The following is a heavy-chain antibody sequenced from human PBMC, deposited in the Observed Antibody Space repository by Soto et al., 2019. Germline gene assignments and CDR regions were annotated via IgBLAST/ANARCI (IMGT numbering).Heavy chain of an antibody. D-gene: IGHD5-18*01. CDR1: GGSISSSNW. Sequence: PSETLSLTCAVSGGSISSSNWWSWVRQPPGKGLEWIGEIYHSGSTNYNPSLKSRVTISVDTSKNQFSLKLSSVTAADTAVYYCARGRIQLWYPFDYWGQGTLVTVS. CDR3: ARGRIQLWYPFDY. V-gene: IGHV4-4*02. CDR2: IYHSGST. J-gene: IGHJ4*02.